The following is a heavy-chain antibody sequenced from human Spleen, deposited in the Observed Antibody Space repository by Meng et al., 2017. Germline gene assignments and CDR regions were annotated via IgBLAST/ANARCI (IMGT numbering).Heavy chain of an antibody. D-gene: IGHD3-9*01. CDR3: ARDADWVNFDH. Sequence: GESLKISCAASGFTFSSYVMHWVRQAPGKGLAWVAVISYDGSNKDYADSVKGRFTISRDISENTLYLQMNSLRAEDTAVYYCARDADWVNFDHWGQGALVTVSS. CDR2: ISYDGSNK. J-gene: IGHJ4*02. V-gene: IGHV3-30*12. CDR1: GFTFSSYV.